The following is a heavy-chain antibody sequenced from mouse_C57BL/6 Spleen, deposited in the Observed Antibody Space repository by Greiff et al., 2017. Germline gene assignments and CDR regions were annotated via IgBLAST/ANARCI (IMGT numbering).Heavy chain of an antibody. CDR1: GFTFSSYG. D-gene: IGHD1-1*01. V-gene: IGHV5-6*01. CDR2: ISSGGSYT. Sequence: EVKLVESGGDLVKPGGSLKLSCAASGFTFSSYGMSWVRQTPDKRLEWVATISSGGSYTYYPDSVKGRFTISRDNAKNTLYLQMSSLKSEDTAMYYCARHLLLRTWLAYWGQGTLVTVSA. CDR3: ARHLLLRTWLAY. J-gene: IGHJ3*01.